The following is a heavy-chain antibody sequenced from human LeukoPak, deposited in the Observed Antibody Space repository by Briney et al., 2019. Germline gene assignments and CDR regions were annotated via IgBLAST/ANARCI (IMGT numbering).Heavy chain of an antibody. J-gene: IGHJ3*01. Sequence: AGSLTLTWAASGLNFAGAWLNWVRQPAGKGLEWVGRIKRTDPGTTEYAAPVKGRFIISRDDSKNTMYLQMNSLKTEETAVYYCTKDWGTGKYYVRAFDLWGQGTMLTVSS. CDR1: GLNFAGAW. D-gene: IGHD3-16*01. CDR3: TKDWGTGKYYVRAFDL. V-gene: IGHV3-15*01. CDR2: IKRTDPGTT.